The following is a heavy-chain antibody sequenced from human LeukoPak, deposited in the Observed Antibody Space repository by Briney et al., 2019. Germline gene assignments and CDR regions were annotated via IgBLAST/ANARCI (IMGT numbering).Heavy chain of an antibody. D-gene: IGHD6-13*01. J-gene: IGHJ4*02. Sequence: ASVKVSCKASGYTFSGYYMHWVRQAPGQGLEWMGWINPNSGGTNYAQKFQGRVTMTRDTSISTAYMELSRLRSDDTAVYYCARVSSSWESLDYWGQGTLVTVSS. CDR2: INPNSGGT. V-gene: IGHV1-2*02. CDR3: ARVSSSWESLDY. CDR1: GYTFSGYY.